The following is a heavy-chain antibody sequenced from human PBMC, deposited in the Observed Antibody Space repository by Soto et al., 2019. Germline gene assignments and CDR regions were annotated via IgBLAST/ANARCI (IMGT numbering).Heavy chain of an antibody. V-gene: IGHV3-48*03. CDR1: GCTFSSYE. D-gene: IGHD5-12*01. Sequence: GGSLRLSCASSGCTFSSYEMDWVLQAPGKGPEWVADINSGGSSIYYVDSVKDRFTISRDNAKNSLYLQINSLRDEDTDVYYCAKEKSVMYSGYDAFDIWGQGTMVTVSS. CDR2: INSGGSSI. J-gene: IGHJ3*02. CDR3: AKEKSVMYSGYDAFDI.